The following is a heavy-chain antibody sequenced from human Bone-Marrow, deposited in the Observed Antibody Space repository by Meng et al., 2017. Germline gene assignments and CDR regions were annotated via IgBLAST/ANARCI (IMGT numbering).Heavy chain of an antibody. Sequence: SETLSLTCAVYGGSFSGYYWSWIRQPPGEGLEWIGESNHSGSTNYNPSLKSRVTISVDTSKNQFSLKLSSVTAADTAVYYCATRFRRDSRGRHQRRYFDYWGQGTLVTVSS. CDR3: ATRFRRDSRGRHQRRYFDY. CDR2: SNHSGST. CDR1: GGSFSGYY. D-gene: IGHD6-19*01. J-gene: IGHJ4*02. V-gene: IGHV4-34*01.